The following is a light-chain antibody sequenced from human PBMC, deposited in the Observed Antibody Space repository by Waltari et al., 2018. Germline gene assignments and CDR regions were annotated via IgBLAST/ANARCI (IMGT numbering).Light chain of an antibody. V-gene: IGLV2-23*02. Sequence: QSALTHPASVSGSPGQSIPISCIGSRNDVGSYNLFPWYQQHPGKVPKLMIYEVTKRPSGVSNRFSGSKSGNTASLTISGLQADDEGNYYCCSYAGSNTVMFGGGTKLTVL. CDR1: RNDVGSYNL. J-gene: IGLJ3*02. CDR2: EVT. CDR3: CSYAGSNTVM.